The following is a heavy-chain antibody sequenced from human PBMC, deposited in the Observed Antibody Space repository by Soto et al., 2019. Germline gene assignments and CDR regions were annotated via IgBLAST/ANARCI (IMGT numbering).Heavy chain of an antibody. D-gene: IGHD1-1*01. CDR3: ARSWGLTTLGTIDF. Sequence: SGPTLVNPTQTLTLTCTFSGLSLSTSGVGVGWIRQPPGKALEWLALLYWDDDKRYSPSLKSRLTITKDTSNNHVVLTMTNMDPVDTATYYCARSWGLTTLGTIDFWGQGTLVTVST. CDR2: LYWDDDK. J-gene: IGHJ4*02. CDR1: GLSLSTSGVG. V-gene: IGHV2-5*02.